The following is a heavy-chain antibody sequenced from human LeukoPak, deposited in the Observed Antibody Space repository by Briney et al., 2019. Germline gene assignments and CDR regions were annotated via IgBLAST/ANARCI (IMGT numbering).Heavy chain of an antibody. CDR3: AKDQSRVGASDPFDS. CDR1: GFTFSSCA. J-gene: IGHJ4*02. Sequence: GDSLRLSCAASGFTFSSCAMTWVRQAPGKGLEWVSSISGSGATTYYADSVKGRFTISRDNSNNTVYLQMNSLRAEDTAVYYCAKDQSRVGASDPFDSWGQGMRSASPQ. V-gene: IGHV3-23*01. D-gene: IGHD1-26*01. CDR2: ISGSGATT.